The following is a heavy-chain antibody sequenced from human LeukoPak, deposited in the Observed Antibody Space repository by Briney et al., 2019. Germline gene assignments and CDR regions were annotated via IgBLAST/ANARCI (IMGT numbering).Heavy chain of an antibody. V-gene: IGHV3-21*01. J-gene: IGHJ4*02. Sequence: GGSLRLSCAASGFTFSTYNMNWVRQAPGKGLEWVSSITSSSSYTFYADSVKGRFTISRDNAKNSLYLQMNSLRAEDTAVYYCAREEDYGDSPGDYWGQGTLVTVSS. CDR2: ITSSSSYT. CDR1: GFTFSTYN. D-gene: IGHD4-17*01. CDR3: AREEDYGDSPGDY.